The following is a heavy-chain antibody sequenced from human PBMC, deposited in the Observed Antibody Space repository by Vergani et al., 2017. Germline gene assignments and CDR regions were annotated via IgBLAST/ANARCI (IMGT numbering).Heavy chain of an antibody. D-gene: IGHD5-24*01. CDR3: VKERVLEMATTRICGDRTKTWPHFDY. J-gene: IGHJ4*02. CDR2: ISSNGGST. V-gene: IGHV3-64D*06. Sequence: EVQLVESGGGLVQPGGSLRLSCSASGFTFSSYAMHWVRQAPGKGLEYVSAISSNGGSTYYADSVKGRFTISRDNSKNTLYLQMSSLRAEDTAVYYCVKERVLEMATTRICGDRTKTWPHFDYWGQGTLVTVSS. CDR1: GFTFSSYA.